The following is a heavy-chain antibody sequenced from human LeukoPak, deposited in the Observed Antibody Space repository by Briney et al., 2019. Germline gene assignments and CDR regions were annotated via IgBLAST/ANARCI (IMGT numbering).Heavy chain of an antibody. Sequence: GGSLRLSCTASGFSFSGHWMHWARQLPGKGLVWVSRISPTGSTTSYADSVKGRFTISRDNAKNSLYLQMNSLRAEDTAVYYCARGGDDYGDYFPDYWGQGTLVTVSS. D-gene: IGHD4-17*01. J-gene: IGHJ4*02. CDR2: ISPTGSTT. V-gene: IGHV3-74*01. CDR3: ARGGDDYGDYFPDY. CDR1: GFSFSGHW.